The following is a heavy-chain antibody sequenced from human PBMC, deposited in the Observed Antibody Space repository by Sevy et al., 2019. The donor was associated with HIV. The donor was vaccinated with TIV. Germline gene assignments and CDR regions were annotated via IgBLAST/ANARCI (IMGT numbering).Heavy chain of an antibody. J-gene: IGHJ4*02. Sequence: GGSLRLSCAASGFTFNNYAMSWVRQAPGKGLEWVSVISYSGSSTYYADSVKGQFTITSDNSKNTLYLQMNSLRSKDTAVYYCAKDRVSRRYYAGDFDYWGQGTLVTVSS. CDR3: AKDRVSRRYYAGDFDY. CDR1: GFTFNNYA. V-gene: IGHV3-23*01. CDR2: ISYSGSST. D-gene: IGHD1-26*01.